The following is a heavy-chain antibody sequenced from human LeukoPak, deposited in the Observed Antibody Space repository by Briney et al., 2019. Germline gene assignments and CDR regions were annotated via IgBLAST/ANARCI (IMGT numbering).Heavy chain of an antibody. CDR2: IYATGST. D-gene: IGHD3-10*01. V-gene: IGHV4-4*09. Sequence: PETLSLTSIVPVGSIISYYWSWIGQPPGKGLEWIGYIYATGSTNHNTSLKSRVTISVDTSKNQFSLNLRSVTAADTAVYYCARHGSVRSPLGPWGQGTLVTVSS. CDR3: ARHGSVRSPLGP. CDR1: VGSIISYY. J-gene: IGHJ5*02.